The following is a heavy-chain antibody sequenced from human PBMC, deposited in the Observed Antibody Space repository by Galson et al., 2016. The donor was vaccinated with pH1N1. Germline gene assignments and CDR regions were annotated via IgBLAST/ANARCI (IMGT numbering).Heavy chain of an antibody. CDR2: INFDGTKT. CDR3: IRALNGTWI. Sequence: SRRRSCAGSGFIFSSSWMHWARQVPGKGLVWVSHINFDGTKTNYANSLKGRFTISRDNAKNTLYMQMNSLSVEDMAVYYCIRALNGTWIWGQGTLVTVSS. D-gene: IGHD2-8*01. V-gene: IGHV3-74*01. CDR1: GFIFSSSW. J-gene: IGHJ4*02.